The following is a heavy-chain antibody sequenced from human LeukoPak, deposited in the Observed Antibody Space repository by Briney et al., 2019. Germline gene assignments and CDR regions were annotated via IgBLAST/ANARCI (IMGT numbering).Heavy chain of an antibody. J-gene: IGHJ4*02. Sequence: PGGSLRLSCAASGFTFSSSAMSWVRQVPGKGLEWVSGISASGGSTSYADSVKGHFTISRDNSKNTLYLQMNSLRAEDTAIYYCAKDLIAYSYGHAGRSNFDYWGQGTLVTVSS. CDR2: ISASGGST. CDR1: GFTFSSSA. D-gene: IGHD5-18*01. CDR3: AKDLIAYSYGHAGRSNFDY. V-gene: IGHV3-23*01.